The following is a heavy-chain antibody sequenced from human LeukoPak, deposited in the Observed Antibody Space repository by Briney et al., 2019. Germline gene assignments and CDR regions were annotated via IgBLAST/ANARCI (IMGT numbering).Heavy chain of an antibody. CDR3: AREYDSYGDYVDYYYYYGMDV. CDR1: GYTFTSYG. Sequence: ASVKVSCKASGYTFTSYGISWVRQAPGQGLEWMGWISAYNGNTNYEQKLQGRVTMTTDTSTSTAYMELRSLRSDDTAVYYCAREYDSYGDYVDYYYYYGMDVWGQGTTVTVSS. CDR2: ISAYNGNT. V-gene: IGHV1-18*01. D-gene: IGHD4-17*01. J-gene: IGHJ6*02.